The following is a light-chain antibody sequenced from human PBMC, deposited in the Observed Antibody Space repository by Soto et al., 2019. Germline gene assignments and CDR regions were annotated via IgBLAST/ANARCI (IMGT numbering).Light chain of an antibody. CDR3: QQYNILST. J-gene: IGKJ1*01. CDR2: GAS. V-gene: IGKV1-9*01. CDR1: HDIRSY. Sequence: DIQLTQSPSFLSASVGDRITITCRASHDIRSYLAWYQQKPAKAPKLLIYGASTLQSGVPSRFSGSGSGTEFTLTISSLHPDDFATYYCQQYNILSTFGQGTKVEI.